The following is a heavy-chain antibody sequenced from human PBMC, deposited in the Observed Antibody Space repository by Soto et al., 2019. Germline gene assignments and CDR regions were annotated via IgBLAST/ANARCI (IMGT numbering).Heavy chain of an antibody. D-gene: IGHD3-22*01. CDR1: GFTFSSYA. Sequence: LRLSCAASGFTFSSYAMSWVRQAPGKGLEWVSAISGSGGSTYYADSVKGRFTISRDNSKNTLYLQMNSLRAEDTAVYYCAKESVGYYYDSSGYYPYNWFDPWGQGTLVTVSS. J-gene: IGHJ5*01. CDR2: ISGSGGST. V-gene: IGHV3-23*01. CDR3: AKESVGYYYDSSGYYPYNWFDP.